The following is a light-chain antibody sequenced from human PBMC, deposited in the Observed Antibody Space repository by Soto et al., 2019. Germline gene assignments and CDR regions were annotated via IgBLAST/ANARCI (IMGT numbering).Light chain of an antibody. CDR1: QGISNY. J-gene: IGKJ3*01. V-gene: IGKV1-27*01. CDR2: GAS. CDR3: QKYNSSPPG. Sequence: DIQMTQSPSSLSASVGDRVTITCRASQGISNYLAWYQQKSGKVPKLLIYGASTLQSWVPSRFSGSGSGTDFTLTISSLQPEDVATYYCQKYNSSPPGFGPGTKVDIK.